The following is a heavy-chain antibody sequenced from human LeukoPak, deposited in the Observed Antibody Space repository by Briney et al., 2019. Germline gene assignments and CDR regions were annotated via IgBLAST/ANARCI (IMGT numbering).Heavy chain of an antibody. D-gene: IGHD3-3*01. V-gene: IGHV3-21*01. CDR1: KFIFGDYN. CDR3: VRRETVFGVVTNFDY. Sequence: GGSLRLSCAASKFIFGDYNMNWVRQAPGKGLEWVSSISRSGSDKYYADSVKGRSTISRDNAKNSLYLQMNGLRAEDTAVYYCVRRETVFGVVTNFDYWGQGVLVTVSS. J-gene: IGHJ4*02. CDR2: ISRSGSDK.